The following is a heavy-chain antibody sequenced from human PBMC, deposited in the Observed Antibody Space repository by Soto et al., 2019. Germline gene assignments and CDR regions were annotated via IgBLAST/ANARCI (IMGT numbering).Heavy chain of an antibody. V-gene: IGHV1-18*04. Sequence: ASVKVSCKASGYTFTSYYMHWVRQAPGQGLEWMGWISAYNGNTNYAQKLQGRVTMTTDTSTSTAYMELRSLRSGDTAVYYCARSLLLWFGELLSRHNWFDPWGQGTLVTVSS. J-gene: IGHJ5*02. D-gene: IGHD3-10*01. CDR3: ARSLLLWFGELLSRHNWFDP. CDR1: GYTFTSYY. CDR2: ISAYNGNT.